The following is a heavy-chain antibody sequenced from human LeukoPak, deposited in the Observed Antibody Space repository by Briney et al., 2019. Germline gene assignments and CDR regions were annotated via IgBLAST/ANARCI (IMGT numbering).Heavy chain of an antibody. CDR1: GFTFSNYN. CDR2: ISSDSSTI. J-gene: IGHJ4*02. CDR3: AKNDFFDY. V-gene: IGHV3-48*01. Sequence: GGSLRLSCAASGFTFSNYNMNWVRQAPGKGLEWVSCISSDSSTINYGDSVKGRFTISRDNAKNSLYLQMNSLRAGDTAVYYCAKNDFFDYWGQGTLVTVSS. D-gene: IGHD1-1*01.